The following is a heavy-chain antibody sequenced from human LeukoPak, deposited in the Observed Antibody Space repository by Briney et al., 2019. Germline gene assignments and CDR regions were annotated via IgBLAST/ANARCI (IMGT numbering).Heavy chain of an antibody. Sequence: PGXSLRLSCAASGFTFSSYEMNWVRQAPGKGLEWVPYISSSGSIIYYADSVKGRFTISRDNAKNSLYLQMNSLRAEDTAVYYCASFSSGWYSFDYWGQGTLVTVSS. CDR1: GFTFSSYE. D-gene: IGHD6-19*01. V-gene: IGHV3-48*03. J-gene: IGHJ4*02. CDR3: ASFSSGWYSFDY. CDR2: ISSSGSII.